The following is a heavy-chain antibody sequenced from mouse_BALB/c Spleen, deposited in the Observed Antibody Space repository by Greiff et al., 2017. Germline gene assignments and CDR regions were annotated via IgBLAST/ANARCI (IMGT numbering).Heavy chain of an antibody. Sequence: EVQLVESGGGLVQPGGSLRLSCATSGFTFTDYYMSWVRQPPGKALEWLGFIRNKANGYTTEYSASVKGRFTISRDNSQSILYLQMNTLRAEDSATYYCARDIPNWDEGFAYWGQGTLVTVSA. CDR3: ARDIPNWDEGFAY. J-gene: IGHJ3*01. CDR1: GFTFTDYY. V-gene: IGHV7-3*02. CDR2: IRNKANGYTT. D-gene: IGHD4-1*02.